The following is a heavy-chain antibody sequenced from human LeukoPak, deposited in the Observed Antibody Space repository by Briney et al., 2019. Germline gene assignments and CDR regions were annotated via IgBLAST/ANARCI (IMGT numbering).Heavy chain of an antibody. J-gene: IGHJ4*02. V-gene: IGHV3-23*01. CDR2: ISNRGDST. Sequence: GGSLRLSRAASGFTFSNYWMSWVRQAPGEGLEWVSGISNRGDSTYYADSMKGRFTISRDNSKNILYLQMRSLRAEDTALYYCVKDRCDRTTCPEVWGQGTLVTVSS. CDR3: VKDRCDRTTCPEV. CDR1: GFTFSNYW. D-gene: IGHD2/OR15-2a*01.